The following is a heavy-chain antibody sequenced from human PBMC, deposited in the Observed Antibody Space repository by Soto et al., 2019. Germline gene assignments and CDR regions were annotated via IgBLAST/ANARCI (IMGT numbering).Heavy chain of an antibody. V-gene: IGHV4-39*01. CDR1: GGSISSSSYY. J-gene: IGHJ6*02. CDR3: ASPCLLYYYASKRDGMDV. CDR2: IYSSGST. D-gene: IGHD3-22*01. Sequence: QLQLQESGPGLVKPSETLSLTCTVSGGSISSSSYYWGWIRQPPGKGLEWIGRIYSSGSTYYNPSRKSRVTISGDPSENQCYLRLSSVTAADTAVYYCASPCLLYYYASKRDGMDVWGQGTTVTVSS.